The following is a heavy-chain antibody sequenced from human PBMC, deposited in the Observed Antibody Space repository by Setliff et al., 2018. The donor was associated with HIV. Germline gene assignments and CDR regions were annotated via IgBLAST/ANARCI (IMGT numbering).Heavy chain of an antibody. V-gene: IGHV3-7*04. CDR1: GFTFSSCW. Sequence: PGGSLRLSCAASGFTFSSCWVTWVRQGPGKGLEWVANIKQDGSEKYYVDSVKGRFTISRDDAKNSMYLQMDSLRVDDSAIYYCARAPRYGDVDYWGQGTLVTVSS. D-gene: IGHD4-17*01. CDR3: ARAPRYGDVDY. J-gene: IGHJ4*02. CDR2: IKQDGSEK.